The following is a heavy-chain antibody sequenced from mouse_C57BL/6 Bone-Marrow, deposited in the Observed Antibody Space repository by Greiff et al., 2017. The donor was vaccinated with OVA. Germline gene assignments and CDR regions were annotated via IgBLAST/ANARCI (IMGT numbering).Heavy chain of an antibody. J-gene: IGHJ4*01. CDR3: ARSPSYDGYPDYYAMDY. V-gene: IGHV1-54*01. CDR2: INPGSGGT. D-gene: IGHD2-3*01. Sequence: QVQLQQSGAELVRPGTSVKVSCKASGYAFTNYLIEWVKQRPGQGLEWIGVINPGSGGTNYNEKFKGKATLTADKSSSTAYMQLSSLTSEDSAVYFCARSPSYDGYPDYYAMDYWGQGTSVTVSS. CDR1: GYAFTNYL.